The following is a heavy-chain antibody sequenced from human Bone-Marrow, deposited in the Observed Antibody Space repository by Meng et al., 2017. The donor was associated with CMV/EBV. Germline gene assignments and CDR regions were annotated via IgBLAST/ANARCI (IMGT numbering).Heavy chain of an antibody. CDR1: GGSISSISYY. CDR3: AGNRELVGYSYGGGRQRGIAFDY. V-gene: IGHV4-39*07. CDR2: IYYSGST. D-gene: IGHD5-18*01. Sequence: GSLRPSCTVSGGSISSISYYWGWIRQPPGKGLEWLGSIYYSGSTYYTPSLKSRFTISVDTSKNQFSLKLSSVTAAGTAAYYCAGNRELVGYSYGGGRQRGIAFDYWGQGTLVTVSS. J-gene: IGHJ4*02.